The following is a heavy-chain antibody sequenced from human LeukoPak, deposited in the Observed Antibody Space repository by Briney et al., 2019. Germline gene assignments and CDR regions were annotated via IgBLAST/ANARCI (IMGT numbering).Heavy chain of an antibody. CDR3: AKVRIVVVPAADYSDY. J-gene: IGHJ4*02. CDR1: GFTFSSYA. V-gene: IGHV3-23*01. D-gene: IGHD2-2*01. Sequence: GGSLRLSCAASGFTFSSYAMSWVRQAPGKGLEWVSAISGSGGSTYYADSVKGRFTISRDNSKNTLYLQMNSLRAEDTAVYYCAKVRIVVVPAADYSDYWGQGTLSTVSS. CDR2: ISGSGGST.